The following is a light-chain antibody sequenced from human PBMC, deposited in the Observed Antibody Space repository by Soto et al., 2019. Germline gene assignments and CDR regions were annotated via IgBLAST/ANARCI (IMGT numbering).Light chain of an antibody. J-gene: IGKJ1*01. Sequence: DIQMTQSPSSLSASVGDRVTIACRATQYITNSLNWYKQNPGRAPELLIYDATSLQDGVPSRFSGSGSGTDFTLTISSLQPEDFATYYCQQSYSFPTWTFGQGTTVEIK. CDR1: QYITNS. CDR3: QQSYSFPTWT. CDR2: DAT. V-gene: IGKV1-39*01.